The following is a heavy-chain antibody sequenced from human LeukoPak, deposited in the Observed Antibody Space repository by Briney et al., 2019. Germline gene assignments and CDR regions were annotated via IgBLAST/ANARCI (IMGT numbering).Heavy chain of an antibody. J-gene: IGHJ4*02. CDR2: ISGSSGST. CDR3: AKTPRGWFGELSVFDQ. V-gene: IGHV3-23*01. CDR1: GFTFSSYA. Sequence: HPGGSLRLSCAASGFTFSSYAMSWVRQAPGKGLEWVSAISGSSGSTYYADSVKGRFTISRDNSKNTLHLQMNSLRAEDTAVYYCAKTPRGWFGELSVFDQWGQGTLVTVSS. D-gene: IGHD3-10*01.